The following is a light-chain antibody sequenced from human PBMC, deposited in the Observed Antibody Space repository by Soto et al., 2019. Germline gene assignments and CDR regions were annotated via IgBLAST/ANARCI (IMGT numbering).Light chain of an antibody. J-gene: IGKJ5*01. Sequence: EIVMTQSPATLSVSPGERATLSCRASESVSGNLAWYQQKPGQAPRPLIYDPASRSTALPARFSGSGSGTEFTLTISRLQSECFAVYYCQQYSKLPTFGQGTRLAIK. CDR2: DPA. V-gene: IGKV3-15*01. CDR1: ESVSGN. CDR3: QQYSKLPT.